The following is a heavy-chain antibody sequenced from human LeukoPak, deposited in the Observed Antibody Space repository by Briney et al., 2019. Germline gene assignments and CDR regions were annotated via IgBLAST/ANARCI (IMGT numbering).Heavy chain of an antibody. J-gene: IGHJ3*02. Sequence: SQTLSLTCTVSGGSISSGGYYCTWIRQPPGKGLEWIGYIYHNGRTYYNPSLESRVTISVDRSKNHFSLNLTSVTAADTAVYYCARGYVDRRAFDIWGQGTMVTVSS. V-gene: IGHV4-30-2*01. CDR3: ARGYVDRRAFDI. CDR2: IYHNGRT. CDR1: GGSISSGGYY. D-gene: IGHD5-12*01.